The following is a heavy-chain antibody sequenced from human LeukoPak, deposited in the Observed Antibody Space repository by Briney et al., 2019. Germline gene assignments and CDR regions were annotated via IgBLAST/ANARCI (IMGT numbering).Heavy chain of an antibody. J-gene: IGHJ4*02. Sequence: ASVKVSCKASGYTFTGYYMQWVRQAPGQGLEWMGWINPNSGGTNYAQKFQGRVTMTRDTSISTAYMELSRLRSDDTAVYYCARDRTTSRYCSGGSCYSAWTDFDYWGQGTLVTVSS. CDR3: ARDRTTSRYCSGGSCYSAWTDFDY. CDR2: INPNSGGT. D-gene: IGHD2-15*01. V-gene: IGHV1-2*02. CDR1: GYTFTGYY.